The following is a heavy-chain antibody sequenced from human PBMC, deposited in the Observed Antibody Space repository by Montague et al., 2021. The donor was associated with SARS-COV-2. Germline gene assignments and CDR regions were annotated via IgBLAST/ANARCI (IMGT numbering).Heavy chain of an antibody. CDR1: GGSISSSSYY. CDR3: AGRGVRYSSSWYSYWFDP. V-gene: IGHV4-39*01. CDR2: IYYSGST. D-gene: IGHD6-13*01. Sequence: SETLSLTCTVSGGSISSSSYYWGWIRQPPGKGLEWIGSIYYSGSTYYNPSLKSRVTISVDTSKNRFSLKLSSVTAADTAVYYCAGRGVRYSSSWYSYWFDPWGQGTLVTVSS. J-gene: IGHJ5*02.